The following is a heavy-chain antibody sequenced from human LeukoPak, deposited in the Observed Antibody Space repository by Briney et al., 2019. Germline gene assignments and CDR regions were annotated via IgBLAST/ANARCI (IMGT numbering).Heavy chain of an antibody. CDR1: GGSFSDYY. D-gene: IGHD3-10*01. Sequence: SETLSLTCTVYGGSFSDYYWNWIRQSPGKGLEWIGKIVHSGTTTNNPSLKSRLTISVDPSKNQFSLKLNSVTAADTAVYYCAGGKLWNTYYFGYWGQGNLFTVSS. J-gene: IGHJ4*02. V-gene: IGHV4-34*01. CDR3: AGGKLWNTYYFGY. CDR2: IVHSGTT.